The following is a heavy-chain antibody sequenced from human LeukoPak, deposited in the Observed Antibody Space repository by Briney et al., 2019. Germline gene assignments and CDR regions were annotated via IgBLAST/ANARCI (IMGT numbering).Heavy chain of an antibody. CDR1: GGSISSSTYY. CDR2: IYYSGNT. Sequence: PSETLSLTCTVSGGSISSSTYYWGWVRQPPGKGLEWIGSIYYSGNTYYNPSLKSRVNISVDTSKNQFSLKLSSVTAADTAVYYCAGGLGRPDYYYYYMDVWGKGTTVTVSS. D-gene: IGHD2-15*01. J-gene: IGHJ6*03. V-gene: IGHV4-39*07. CDR3: AGGLGRPDYYYYYMDV.